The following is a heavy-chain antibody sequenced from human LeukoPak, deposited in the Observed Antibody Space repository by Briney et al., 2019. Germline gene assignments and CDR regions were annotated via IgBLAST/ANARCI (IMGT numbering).Heavy chain of an antibody. Sequence: PGGSLRLSCTVSGFTFGVYAMSWVRHAPGEGVEWGGFIRSKAYGATTEYAASVKGRFTISRNDPKSIAYLQMNSLNTEDTAVYYCTRDSVGYQLLLAPFDYWGQGTLVTVSS. V-gene: IGHV3-49*04. CDR1: GFTFGVYA. CDR2: IRSKAYGATT. D-gene: IGHD2-2*01. CDR3: TRDSVGYQLLLAPFDY. J-gene: IGHJ4*02.